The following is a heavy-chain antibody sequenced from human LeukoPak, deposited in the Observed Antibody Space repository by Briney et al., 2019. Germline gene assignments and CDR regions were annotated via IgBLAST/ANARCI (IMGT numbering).Heavy chain of an antibody. Sequence: ASVKVSCKASGYTFTGYYFHWVRQAPGQGLEWMGWINPNTAGTNYAQRFLGGVTLTWDTSISTAYMELNRLTSDDTAVYYCATSAGDYRAGHYYMGVWGKGTSVTVSS. CDR3: ATSAGDYRAGHYYMGV. CDR2: INPNTAGT. J-gene: IGHJ6*03. V-gene: IGHV1-2*02. CDR1: GYTFTGYY. D-gene: IGHD4-11*01.